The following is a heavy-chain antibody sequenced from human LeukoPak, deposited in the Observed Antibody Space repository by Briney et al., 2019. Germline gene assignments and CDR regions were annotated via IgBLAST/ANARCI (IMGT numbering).Heavy chain of an antibody. CDR1: GFTFSSYV. CDR2: ISSSGSSI. J-gene: IGHJ4*02. Sequence: TGGSLRLSCAASGFTFSSYVMNWVRQAPGKGLEWVSYISSSGSSIYYADSVKGRFTISRDNAKNSLYPQMNSLRAEDTAVYYCARAYYDSSGDYWGQGTLVTVSS. CDR3: ARAYYDSSGDY. D-gene: IGHD3-22*01. V-gene: IGHV3-48*03.